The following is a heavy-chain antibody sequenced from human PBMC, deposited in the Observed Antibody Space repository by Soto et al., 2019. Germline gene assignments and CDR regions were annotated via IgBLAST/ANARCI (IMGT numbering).Heavy chain of an antibody. CDR3: ARIVAVAGTGGIDY. J-gene: IGHJ4*02. V-gene: IGHV3-21*01. CDR1: GFTFSSYS. CDR2: ISSSSSYI. D-gene: IGHD6-19*01. Sequence: PGGSLRLSCAASGFTFSSYSMNWVRQAPGKGLEWVSSISSSSSYIYYADSVKGRFTISRDNAKNSLYLQMNSLRAEDTAVYYCARIVAVAGTGGIDYWGQGTLVTVSS.